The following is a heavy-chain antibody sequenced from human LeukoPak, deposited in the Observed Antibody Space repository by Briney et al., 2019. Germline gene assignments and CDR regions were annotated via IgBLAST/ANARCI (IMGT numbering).Heavy chain of an antibody. D-gene: IGHD6-19*01. J-gene: IGHJ6*03. V-gene: IGHV5-51*01. CDR3: ARHRPSSGWPTYYMDV. CDR2: IYPGDSDT. Sequence: GESLKISCKGSGYCFTSYWIGWVRPLPGKGLEWMGIIYPGDSDTRYSPSFQGQVTISADKSISTAYLQWSSLKASDTAMYYCARHRPSSGWPTYYMDVWGKGTTVTISS. CDR1: GYCFTSYW.